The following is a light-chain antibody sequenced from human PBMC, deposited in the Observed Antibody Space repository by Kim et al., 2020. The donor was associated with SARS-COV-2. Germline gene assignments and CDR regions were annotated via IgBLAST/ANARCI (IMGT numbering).Light chain of an antibody. CDR1: QGITSY. CDR3: QQYYSSPFT. J-gene: IGKJ4*01. Sequence: IQMTQSPSSLSASAGDRVTITCRASQGITSYLAWYQQKPGKDPKLLIYAASTLQCGVPSRFSGSGSGTDFTLTISCLQPEDFATYYCQQYYSSPFTFGRGTKVDIK. V-gene: IGKV1-8*01. CDR2: AAS.